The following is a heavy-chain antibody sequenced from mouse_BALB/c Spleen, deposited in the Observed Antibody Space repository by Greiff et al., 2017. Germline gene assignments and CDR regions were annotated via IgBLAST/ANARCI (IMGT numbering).Heavy chain of an antibody. J-gene: IGHJ3*01. Sequence: VQGVESGAELVRPGSSVKISCKASGYAFSSYWMNWVKQRPGQGLEWIGQIYPGDGDTNYNGKFKGKATLTADKSSSTAYMQLSSLTSEDSAVYFCARHAWFAYWGQGTLVTVSA. CDR1: GYAFSSYW. CDR3: ARHAWFAY. CDR2: IYPGDGDT. V-gene: IGHV1-80*01.